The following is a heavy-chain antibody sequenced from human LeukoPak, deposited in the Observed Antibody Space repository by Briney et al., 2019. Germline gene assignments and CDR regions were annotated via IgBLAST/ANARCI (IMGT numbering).Heavy chain of an antibody. CDR2: IWYDGSNK. J-gene: IGHJ4*02. CDR3: ARDYYYDSSGAYLDY. V-gene: IGHV3-33*01. D-gene: IGHD3-22*01. Sequence: QPGRSLRLSCAASGFTFSSYGMHWVRQAPGKGLEWVAVIWYDGSNKYYVDSVKGRFTISRDNSKNTLYLQMNSLRAEDTAVYYCARDYYYDSSGAYLDYWGQGTLVTVSS. CDR1: GFTFSSYG.